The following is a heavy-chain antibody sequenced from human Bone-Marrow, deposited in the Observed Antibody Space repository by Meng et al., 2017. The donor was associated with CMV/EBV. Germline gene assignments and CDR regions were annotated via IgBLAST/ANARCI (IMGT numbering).Heavy chain of an antibody. CDR3: AIGLRLRFWYDY. CDR1: GGTFSSYA. V-gene: IGHV1-69*05. Sequence: SVKVSCKASGGTFSSYAISWVRQAPGQGLEWMGGIIPIFGTANYAQKFQGRVTITTDESTSTAYMELSSLRSEDTAVYYCAIGLRLRFWYDYWGQGTRVTVSS. CDR2: IIPIFGTA. D-gene: IGHD5-12*01. J-gene: IGHJ4*02.